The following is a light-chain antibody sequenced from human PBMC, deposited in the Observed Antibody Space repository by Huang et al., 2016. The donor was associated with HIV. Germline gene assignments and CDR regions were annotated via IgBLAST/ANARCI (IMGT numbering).Light chain of an antibody. CDR2: DAS. J-gene: IGKJ4*01. Sequence: EIVLTQSPATLSLSPGERATLSCRASQSITTFLAWYQQKRGQPPRLLIYDASNRATGIPDRFSGSGSGTDFTRTISSLEPEDFAVYYCQQRGDWPLTFGGGTKVEIK. V-gene: IGKV3-11*01. CDR1: QSITTF. CDR3: QQRGDWPLT.